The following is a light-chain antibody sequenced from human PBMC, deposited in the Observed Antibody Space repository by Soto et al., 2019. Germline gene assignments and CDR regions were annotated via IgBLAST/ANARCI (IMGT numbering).Light chain of an antibody. CDR1: QRVGTD. V-gene: IGKV3-15*01. CDR3: TDYTILPNS. CDR2: GAS. Sequence: SLSPASLSVSPGQGATLSCRASQRVGTDLAWSHQKPCRAPRLLIYGASTRATAIPARFSGSGSGTEFTLTICILQSEDCIRYCSTDYTILPNSFGEGTK. J-gene: IGKJ1*01.